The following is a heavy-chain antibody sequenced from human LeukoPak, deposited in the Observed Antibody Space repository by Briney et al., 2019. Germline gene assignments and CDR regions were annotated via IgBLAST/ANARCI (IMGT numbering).Heavy chain of an antibody. D-gene: IGHD6-19*01. V-gene: IGHV4-39*07. CDR3: ARDLSSSGWYPFGRFDY. J-gene: IGHJ4*02. Sequence: SETLSLTCTVSGGSIGSSSYYWGWIRQPPGTGLEWIGSIYYSGSTYYNPSLKSRVTISVDTSKNQFSLKLSSVTAADTAVYYCARDLSSSGWYPFGRFDYWGQGTLVTVSS. CDR2: IYYSGST. CDR1: GGSIGSSSYY.